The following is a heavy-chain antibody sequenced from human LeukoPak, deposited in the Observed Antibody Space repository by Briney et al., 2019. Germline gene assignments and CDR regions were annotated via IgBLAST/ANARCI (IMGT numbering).Heavy chain of an antibody. Sequence: SETLSLTCAVYGGSFSGYYWSWIRQPPGKGLEWIGEINHSGSTNYNPSLKSRVTISVDTSKNQFSLKLSSVTAADTAVYYCARGGWWYYVSSGYRDFDYWGQGTLVTVSS. J-gene: IGHJ4*02. CDR1: GGSFSGYY. CDR2: INHSGST. CDR3: ARGGWWYYVSSGYRDFDY. V-gene: IGHV4-34*01. D-gene: IGHD3-22*01.